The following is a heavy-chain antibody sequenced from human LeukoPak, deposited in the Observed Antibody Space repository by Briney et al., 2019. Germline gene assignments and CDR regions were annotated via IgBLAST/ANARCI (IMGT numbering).Heavy chain of an antibody. CDR2: SSFDGTKK. V-gene: IGHV3-30*09. CDR1: GFTFSNNL. Sequence: PGRSLRLSCAASGFTFSNNLLHWVRQAPGKGLEWVAVSSFDGTKKYYADSVKGRFVISGDNSKNTLYLQMNSLRAEDTADYYCARVGNSSGGHDAFGYFDSWGQGVLVTVSS. CDR3: ARVGNSSGGHDAFGYFDS. J-gene: IGHJ4*02. D-gene: IGHD6-19*01.